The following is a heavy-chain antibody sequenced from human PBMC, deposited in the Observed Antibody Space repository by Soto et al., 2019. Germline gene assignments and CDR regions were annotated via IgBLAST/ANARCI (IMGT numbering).Heavy chain of an antibody. CDR2: IIPIFGTA. CDR1: GGTFSSYA. D-gene: IGHD1-20*01. V-gene: IGHV1-69*06. Sequence: SVKVSCKASGGTFSSYAISWVRQAPGQGLEWMGGIIPIFGTANYAQKFQGRVTITADKSTSTAYMELSSLRSEDTAVYYCARAPPPPYNAPLNYYYYGMDVWGQGTTVTVSS. J-gene: IGHJ6*02. CDR3: ARAPPPPYNAPLNYYYYGMDV.